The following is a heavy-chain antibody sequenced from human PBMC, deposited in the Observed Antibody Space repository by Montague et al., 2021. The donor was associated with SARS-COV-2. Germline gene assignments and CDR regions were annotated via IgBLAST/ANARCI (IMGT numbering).Heavy chain of an antibody. Sequence: PALVTPTQTLTLTCTFSGFSLSTSVMSVSWIRQPPGKALEWLARIDWDDYEFYSTSLETRLTISKDTSKNQVVLTMTNMDPVDTATYYCARCRDGYKSGLYFDYWGQGTLVTVSS. CDR2: IDWDDYE. V-gene: IGHV2-70*17. CDR1: GFSLSTSVMS. D-gene: IGHD5-24*01. J-gene: IGHJ4*02. CDR3: ARCRDGYKSGLYFDY.